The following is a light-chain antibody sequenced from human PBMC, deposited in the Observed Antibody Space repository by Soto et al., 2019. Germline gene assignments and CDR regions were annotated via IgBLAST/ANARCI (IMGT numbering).Light chain of an antibody. J-gene: IGKJ2*01. CDR3: QHYGSPPPDLYI. V-gene: IGKV3-20*01. Sequence: DIVLTQSPGTLSLSPGERATLSCRASQSLRNNYLAWYQQKPGQRPRLLIYHTSTRVTGIPDRFSGSGSGTDFTLTISRLEHEDFAVYFCQHYGSPPPDLYIFGQGTKLEI. CDR1: QSLRNNY. CDR2: HTS.